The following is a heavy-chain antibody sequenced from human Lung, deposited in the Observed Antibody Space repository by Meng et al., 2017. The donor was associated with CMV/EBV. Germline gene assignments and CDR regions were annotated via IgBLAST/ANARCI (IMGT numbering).Heavy chain of an antibody. CDR3: LRRSGGSV. J-gene: IGHJ1*01. CDR1: GDSTTNHNW. Sequence: QEPLRASGPALVKPSETLSLTCAVSGDSTTNHNWWAWVRQPPGKGLEWIGEIPHRGSSAYNPSLKSRVSMSIDKSKNQFSLKLTSVTAADTAVYHCLRRSGGSVWGQGTLVTVSS. D-gene: IGHD3-10*01. CDR2: IPHRGSS. V-gene: IGHV4-4*02.